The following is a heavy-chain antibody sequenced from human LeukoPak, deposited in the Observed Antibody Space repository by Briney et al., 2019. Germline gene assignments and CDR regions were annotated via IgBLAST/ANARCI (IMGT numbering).Heavy chain of an antibody. Sequence: PGGSLRLSCAASGFTFSTYAMTWVRQAPGKGLEWVSLISGTGGSTYYADSVKGRFTISRDNSNNTLYLQMNSLRAEDTAVYYCARDLYRIVVVPHYFDYWGQGTLVTVSS. J-gene: IGHJ4*02. CDR3: ARDLYRIVVVPHYFDY. V-gene: IGHV3-23*01. D-gene: IGHD3-22*01. CDR1: GFTFSTYA. CDR2: ISGTGGST.